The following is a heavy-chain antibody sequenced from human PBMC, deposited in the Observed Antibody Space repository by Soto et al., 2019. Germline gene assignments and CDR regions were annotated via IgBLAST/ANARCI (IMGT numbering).Heavy chain of an antibody. CDR3: ASEYSGCDTPQENDY. Sequence: PGGSLRLSCAASGFTLSSYWMSCVRQAPGKRLEWVANVNQDGSEKYYVDSVKGRFTISRDNAKNSLYRQMNSLRAEDTAVYYCASEYSGCDTPQENDYWGRGTLVIVSS. CDR1: GFTLSSYW. V-gene: IGHV3-7*05. J-gene: IGHJ4*02. D-gene: IGHD5-12*01. CDR2: VNQDGSEK.